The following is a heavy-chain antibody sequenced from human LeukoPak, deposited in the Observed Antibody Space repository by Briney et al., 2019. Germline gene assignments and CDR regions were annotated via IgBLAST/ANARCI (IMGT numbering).Heavy chain of an antibody. CDR2: ISGSGSST. Sequence: GGSLRLSCAASGFTFRSYAMNWVRQAPGKGLEWVSVISGSGSSTYYADSVKGRFTISRDNSKNTLYLQMNSLRAEDTAVYYCAKDTKRGYSYGTPRGPLDYWGQGTLVTVSS. V-gene: IGHV3-23*01. CDR3: AKDTKRGYSYGTPRGPLDY. D-gene: IGHD5-18*01. J-gene: IGHJ4*02. CDR1: GFTFRSYA.